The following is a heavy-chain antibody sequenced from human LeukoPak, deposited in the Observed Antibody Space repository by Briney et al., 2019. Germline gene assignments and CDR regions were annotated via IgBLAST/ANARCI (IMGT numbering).Heavy chain of an antibody. D-gene: IGHD4-17*01. Sequence: GGSLLLSCSAAGFTFSSYDMHWVRQATGKGLELVSAIGTAGDTYYPCSVKGRFTISRENDKNSLYLQMTSLRARDTAVYDCARSADGEDYFDYLGQGTLVTVSS. CDR3: ARSADGEDYFDY. V-gene: IGHV3-13*04. CDR1: GFTFSSYD. CDR2: IGTAGDT. J-gene: IGHJ4*02.